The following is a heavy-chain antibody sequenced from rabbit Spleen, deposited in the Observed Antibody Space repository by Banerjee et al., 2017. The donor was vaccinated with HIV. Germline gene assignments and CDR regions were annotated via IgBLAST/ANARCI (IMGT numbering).Heavy chain of an antibody. D-gene: IGHD8-1*01. J-gene: IGHJ4*01. CDR2: IYGGSSGSP. CDR3: ARDGAGGSYFAL. CDR1: GIDFSSSYY. V-gene: IGHV1S40*01. Sequence: QSLEESGGGLVKPGGTLTLTCKASGIDFSSSYYMCWVRQAPGKGLELIACIYGGSSGSPYYARWVNGRFSISRENAQNTVFLQMTSLTAADTATYFCARDGAGGSYFALWGPGTLVTVS.